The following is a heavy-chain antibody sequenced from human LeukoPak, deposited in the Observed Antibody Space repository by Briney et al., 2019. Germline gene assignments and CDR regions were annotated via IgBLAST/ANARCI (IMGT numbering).Heavy chain of an antibody. CDR1: GFTFSSYG. D-gene: IGHD2-2*02. J-gene: IGHJ6*03. V-gene: IGHV3-30*02. CDR3: AKDSPYRTYMDV. CDR2: TRYDGSNK. Sequence: PGGSLRLSCAASGFTFSSYGMHWVRQAPGKGLEWVAFTRYDGSNKYYADSVKGRFTISRDNSKNTLYLQMNSLRAKDTAVYYCAKDSPYRTYMDVWGKGTTVTVSS.